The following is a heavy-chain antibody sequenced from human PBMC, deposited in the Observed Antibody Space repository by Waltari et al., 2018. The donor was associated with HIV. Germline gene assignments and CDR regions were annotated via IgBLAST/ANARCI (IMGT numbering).Heavy chain of an antibody. CDR2: MNPNSGNT. CDR1: GYTFTSYD. D-gene: IGHD3-10*01. CDR3: ARGRNMIRGKYYYYYGMDV. Sequence: QVQLVQSGAEVKKPGASVKVSCKASGYTFTSYDINWVRPATGQGLEWMGWMNPNSGNTGYAQKFQGRVTMTRNTSISTAYMELNSLRSEDTAVYYCARGRNMIRGKYYYYYGMDVWGQGTTVTVSS. V-gene: IGHV1-8*01. J-gene: IGHJ6*02.